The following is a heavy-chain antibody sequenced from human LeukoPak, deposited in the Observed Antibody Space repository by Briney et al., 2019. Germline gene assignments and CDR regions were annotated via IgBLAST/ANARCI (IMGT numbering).Heavy chain of an antibody. CDR1: GFTFSSYA. D-gene: IGHD2-2*01. CDR2: ISGSGGST. Sequence: GGSLRLSCAASGFTFSSYAMSWVRQAPGKGLEWVSAISGSGGSTYYADSVKGRFTISRDNSKSTLYLQMNSLRAEDTAVYYCAKGRGIVVVPAAHFDYWGQGTLVTVSS. CDR3: AKGRGIVVVPAAHFDY. J-gene: IGHJ4*02. V-gene: IGHV3-23*01.